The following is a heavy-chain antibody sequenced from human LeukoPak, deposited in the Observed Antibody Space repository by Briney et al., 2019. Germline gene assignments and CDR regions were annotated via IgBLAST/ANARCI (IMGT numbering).Heavy chain of an antibody. CDR2: INSDGSST. CDR1: GFTFSSYW. D-gene: IGHD4-23*01. J-gene: IGHJ5*02. Sequence: RPGGSLRLSCAASGFTFSSYWMHWVRQAPGKGLVWVSRINSDGSSTSYADSVKGRFTISRDNAKNTLYLQMNSPRAEDTAVYYCASDYGGNSGYNWFDPWGQGTLVTVSS. V-gene: IGHV3-74*01. CDR3: ASDYGGNSGYNWFDP.